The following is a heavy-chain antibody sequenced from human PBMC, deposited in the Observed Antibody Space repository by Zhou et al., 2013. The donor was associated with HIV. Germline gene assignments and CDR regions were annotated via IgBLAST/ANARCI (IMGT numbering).Heavy chain of an antibody. V-gene: IGHV1-69*04. CDR1: GGTFSSYA. CDR3: ARDRVIGYCSGGSCYSGLNWFDP. J-gene: IGHJ5*02. CDR2: IIPILGIA. D-gene: IGHD2-15*01. Sequence: QVQLVQSGAEVKKPGSSVKVSCKASGGTFSSYAISWVRQAPGQGLEWMGRIIPILGIANYAQKFQGRVTITADKSTSTAYMELSSLRSEDTAVYYCARDRVIGYCSGGSCYSGLNWFDPWGQGTLVTVSS.